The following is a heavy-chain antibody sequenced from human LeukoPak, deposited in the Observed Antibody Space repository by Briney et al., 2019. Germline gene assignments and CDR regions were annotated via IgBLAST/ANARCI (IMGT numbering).Heavy chain of an antibody. Sequence: SVKVSCKASGGTFSSYAISWVRQAPGQGLEWMGGIIPIFGTANYAQKFQGRVTITTDESTSTAYMELSSLRSEDTAVYYCARAYYYDSSGYYDTIPLSARENYNWFDPWGQGTLVTVSS. D-gene: IGHD3-22*01. CDR3: ARAYYYDSSGYYDTIPLSARENYNWFDP. J-gene: IGHJ5*02. CDR2: IIPIFGTA. V-gene: IGHV1-69*05. CDR1: GGTFSSYA.